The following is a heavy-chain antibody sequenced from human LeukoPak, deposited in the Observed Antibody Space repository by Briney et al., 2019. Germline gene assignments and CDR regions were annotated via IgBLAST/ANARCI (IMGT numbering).Heavy chain of an antibody. V-gene: IGHV1-18*01. CDR3: ATAAAGKYYFDY. J-gene: IGHJ4*02. CDR2: ISAYNGNT. CDR1: GYTFTSYG. D-gene: IGHD6-13*01. Sequence: ASVKVSCKASGYTFTSYGISWVRQAPGQGLEWMGWISAYNGNTNYAQKLQGRVTMTTDTSTSTAYMELRSLRSDDTAVYYCATAAAGKYYFDYWAREPWSPSPQ.